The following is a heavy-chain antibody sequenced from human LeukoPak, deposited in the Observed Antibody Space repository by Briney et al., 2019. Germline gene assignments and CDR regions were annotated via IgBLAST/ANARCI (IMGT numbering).Heavy chain of an antibody. D-gene: IGHD4-23*01. V-gene: IGHV3-30*03. J-gene: IGHJ4*02. CDR2: ISNDGSSR. CDR1: EFTFSNYG. CDR3: AREGRRWYYDY. Sequence: WRSLRLSCEASEFTFSNYGMHWVRQAPGKGLEWLAVISNDGSSRQYRDSVKGRFTVSRDNSKNTLYLQMNSLRAEDTAVYYCAREGRRWYYDYWGQGTLVTVSS.